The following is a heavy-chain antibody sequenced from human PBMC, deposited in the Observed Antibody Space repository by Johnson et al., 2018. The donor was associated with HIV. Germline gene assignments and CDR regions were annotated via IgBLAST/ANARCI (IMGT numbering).Heavy chain of an antibody. V-gene: IGHV3-30*04. CDR2: ISYDGSNK. J-gene: IGHJ3*02. D-gene: IGHD1-26*01. Sequence: QMLLVESGGGVVQPGRSLRLSCAASGFTFSSYAMHWVRQAPGKGLEWVAVISYDGSNKYYADSVKGRFTISRDNSKNTLYLQMNSLRAEDTAVYYCARDSDKWELRPSAFDIWGQGTMVTVSS. CDR3: ARDSDKWELRPSAFDI. CDR1: GFTFSSYA.